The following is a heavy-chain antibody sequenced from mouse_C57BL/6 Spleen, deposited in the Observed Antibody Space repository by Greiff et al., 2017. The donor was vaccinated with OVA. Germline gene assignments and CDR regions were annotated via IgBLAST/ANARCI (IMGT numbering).Heavy chain of an antibody. CDR2: IDPEDGET. V-gene: IGHV14-2*01. CDR1: GFNIKDYY. Sequence: VQLQQSGAELVKPGASVKLSCTASGFNIKDYYMHWVKQRTEQGLEWIGRIDPEDGETKYAPKFQGKATITADTSSNTAYLQLRSLTSEDTAVYYCSRDCGSGSWAKGYWGKGASVTVAS. D-gene: IGHD1-1*01. CDR3: SRDCGSGSWAKGY. J-gene: IGHJ4*01.